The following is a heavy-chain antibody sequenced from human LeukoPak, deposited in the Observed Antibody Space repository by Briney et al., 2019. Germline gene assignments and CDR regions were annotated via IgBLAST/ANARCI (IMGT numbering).Heavy chain of an antibody. D-gene: IGHD3-22*01. CDR2: IYYSGST. CDR3: ARGYDSSGYYYVGEGYYFDY. Sequence: SQTLSLTCTVSGGSISSYYWSWIRQPPGKGLEWIGYIYYSGSTNYNPSLKSRVTISVDTSKNQFSLKLSSVTAADTAVYYCARGYDSSGYYYVGEGYYFDYWGQGTLVTVSS. V-gene: IGHV4-59*01. J-gene: IGHJ4*02. CDR1: GGSISSYY.